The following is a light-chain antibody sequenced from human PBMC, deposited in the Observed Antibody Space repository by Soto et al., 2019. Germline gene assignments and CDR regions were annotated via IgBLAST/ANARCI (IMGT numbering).Light chain of an antibody. J-gene: IGKJ4*01. Sequence: EIVLTQSPGTLSLSPGERATLSCRASQSVINNYLARYQQKPGQAPRLLMYGASSRATGIPDRFSGSGSGTDFTLTISRLEPEDFAVYYCQQYGSSPLTFGGGTKVEIK. V-gene: IGKV3-20*01. CDR3: QQYGSSPLT. CDR1: QSVINNY. CDR2: GAS.